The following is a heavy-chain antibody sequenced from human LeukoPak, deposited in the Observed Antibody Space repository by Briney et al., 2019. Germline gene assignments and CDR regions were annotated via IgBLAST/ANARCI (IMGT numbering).Heavy chain of an antibody. J-gene: IGHJ6*03. CDR3: AKVAIGYSSSWYVHYYYYYMDV. CDR1: GFTFSSYG. CDR2: IRYDGSNK. Sequence: GGSLRLSRAASGFTFSSYGMHWVRQAPGKGLEWVAFIRYDGSNKYYADSVKGRFTISRDNSKNTLYLQMNSLRAEDTAVYYCAKVAIGYSSSWYVHYYYYYMDVWGKGTTVTVSS. D-gene: IGHD6-13*01. V-gene: IGHV3-30*02.